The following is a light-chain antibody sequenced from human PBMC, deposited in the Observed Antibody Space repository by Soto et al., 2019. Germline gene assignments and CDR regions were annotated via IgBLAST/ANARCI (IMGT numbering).Light chain of an antibody. CDR3: SSYTSGTTLFV. CDR1: SSDVGGYSY. Sequence: QSALTQPASVSGSPGQSITISCTGTSSDVGGYSYVSWYQQHPGKAPKLMIYEVSNRPSGVSNRFSGSKSGNTASLTISGLQAEVEGDYYCSSYTSGTTLFVFGTGTKVTVL. V-gene: IGLV2-14*01. J-gene: IGLJ1*01. CDR2: EVS.